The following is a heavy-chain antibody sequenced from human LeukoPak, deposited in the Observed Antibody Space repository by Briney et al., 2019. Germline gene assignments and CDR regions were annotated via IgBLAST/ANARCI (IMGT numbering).Heavy chain of an antibody. V-gene: IGHV1-2*04. CDR1: GYTFTGYY. J-gene: IGHJ3*01. CDR3: ARGISAVVPRAFDV. CDR2: INPNSGGT. Sequence: ASVKVSCKASGYTFTGYYMHWVRQAPGQGLEWMGWINPNSGGTNYAQKFQGWVTMTRDTSISTAYMELSRLRAGDTAVYFCARGISAVVPRAFDVWGQGTLVTVSS. D-gene: IGHD2-15*01.